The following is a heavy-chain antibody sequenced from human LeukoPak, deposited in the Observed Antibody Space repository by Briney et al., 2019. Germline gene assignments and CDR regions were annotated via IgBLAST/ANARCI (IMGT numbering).Heavy chain of an antibody. CDR2: IYTSGST. CDR3: ARDPTTLTDFWYFDL. D-gene: IGHD4-17*01. V-gene: IGHV4-4*07. CDR1: GDSMIGYY. Sequence: SGTLSLTCTISGDSMIGYYWSWIRQSAVKGLEWIGRIYTSGSTNCNPSLKSRVTMSLDTSKNQFSLRLNSVTAADTGVHYCARDPTTLTDFWYFDLWGRGILVTVSS. J-gene: IGHJ2*01.